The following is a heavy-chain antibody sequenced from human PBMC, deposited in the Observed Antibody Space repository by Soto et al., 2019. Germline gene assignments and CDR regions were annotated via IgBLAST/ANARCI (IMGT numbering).Heavy chain of an antibody. CDR3: VRRAVVEVADTPYYGMDV. D-gene: IGHD2-15*01. J-gene: IGHJ6*02. Sequence: ESLKISCKGCGYSFTSYWINWVRQMPGKGLEWMGGIDPSDSYTDYSPSFQGHVTFSTDRSISTASLAWSSLRASDTATYFCVRRAVVEVADTPYYGMDVWGQGTTVTASS. V-gene: IGHV5-10-1*01. CDR2: IDPSDSYT. CDR1: GYSFTSYW.